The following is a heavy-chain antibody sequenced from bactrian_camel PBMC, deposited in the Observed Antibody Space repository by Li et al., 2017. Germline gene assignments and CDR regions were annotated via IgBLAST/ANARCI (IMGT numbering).Heavy chain of an antibody. D-gene: IGHD2*01. CDR2: IDSDGTT. J-gene: IGHJ4*01. CDR1: EWKYKHSDMYC. V-gene: IGHV3S53*01. Sequence: HVQLVESGGGSVQAGGSLRLSCVFSEWKYKHSDMYCMGWFRQAPGKEREGVAAIDSDGTTAYADSVKGRFTVSADNAKKTLYLQMNNLKTEDTAVHFCGTDCADIVIVTTAINPLYTYEGQGTQVTVS.